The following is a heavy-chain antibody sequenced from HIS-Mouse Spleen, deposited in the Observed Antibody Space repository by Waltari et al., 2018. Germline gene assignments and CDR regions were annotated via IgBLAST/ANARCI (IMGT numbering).Heavy chain of an antibody. J-gene: IGHJ4*02. V-gene: IGHV3-30*18. D-gene: IGHD6-19*01. CDR3: AKASSGWLDY. CDR1: GFTFRSYG. Sequence: QVQLVESGGGVVPPGRSLRLSCAPSGFTFRSYGMPWVRQAPGKGLEWVAVISYDGSNKYYADSVKGRFTISRDNSKNTLYLQMNSLRAEDTAVYYCAKASSGWLDYWGQGTLVTVSS. CDR2: ISYDGSNK.